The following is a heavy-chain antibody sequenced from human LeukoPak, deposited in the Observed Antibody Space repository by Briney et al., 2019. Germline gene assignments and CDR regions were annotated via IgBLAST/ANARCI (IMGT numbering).Heavy chain of an antibody. CDR3: AREGSTSVGATQSDY. CDR1: GYTFTSYG. D-gene: IGHD1-26*01. J-gene: IGHJ4*02. V-gene: IGHV1-18*03. CDR2: ISAYNGNT. Sequence: ASVKVSCKASGYTFTSYGISWVRQAPGQGLEWMGWISAYNGNTNYAQKLQGRVTMTTDTSASTAYMELSSLRSEDMAVYYCAREGSTSVGATQSDYWGQGTLVTVSS.